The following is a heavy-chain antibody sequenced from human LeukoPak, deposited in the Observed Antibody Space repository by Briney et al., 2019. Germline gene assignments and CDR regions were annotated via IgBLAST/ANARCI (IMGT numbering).Heavy chain of an antibody. J-gene: IGHJ4*02. CDR1: GFTFRSYW. CDR3: ARDVGRSLDY. D-gene: IGHD1-26*01. CDR2: IKEDESAK. V-gene: IGHV3-7*01. Sequence: GGSLRLSCAASGFTFRSYWMAWVRQAPGKGLEWVANIKEDESAKHQADSVKGRFTISRDNAQNSVYLQMSSLRGEDTAVYYCARDVGRSLDYWGQGTLVTVSS.